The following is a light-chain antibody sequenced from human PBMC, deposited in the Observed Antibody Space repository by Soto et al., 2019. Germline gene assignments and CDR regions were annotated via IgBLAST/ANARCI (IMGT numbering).Light chain of an antibody. CDR3: QHYGYSQWT. CDR1: QTGSNSY. Sequence: IVLTQSPGTLSLSPGERATLSCRASQTGSNSYLAWYQHKSGQAPRLLIYGVYTRASRIPDRFSGSGSGTEFTLTITRLEPEDSAVYFCQHYGYSQWTFGQGTKVDIK. CDR2: GVY. J-gene: IGKJ1*01. V-gene: IGKV3-20*01.